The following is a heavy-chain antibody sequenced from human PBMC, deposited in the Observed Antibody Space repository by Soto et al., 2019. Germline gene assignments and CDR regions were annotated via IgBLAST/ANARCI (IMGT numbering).Heavy chain of an antibody. CDR2: IAPSDSYT. Sequence: GQSLKIYCKGSGYSFTRYWISWMRQLPRQGLERMGRIAPSDSYTNYSPSFQGNVTISADKSISTAYLQWLSLKGSDTDIYYCTSYEDEYSSGWGSPSSYNDMDVLGEGPTVTASS. V-gene: IGHV5-10-1*01. CDR1: GYSFTRYW. D-gene: IGHD6-19*01. CDR3: TSYEDEYSSGWGSPSSYNDMDV. J-gene: IGHJ6*04.